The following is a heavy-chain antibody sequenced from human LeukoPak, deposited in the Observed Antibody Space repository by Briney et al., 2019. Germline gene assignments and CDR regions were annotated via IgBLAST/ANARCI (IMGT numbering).Heavy chain of an antibody. D-gene: IGHD3-10*01. CDR3: AKDLEYYYGSGSYYPAADY. CDR1: GFTFSSYS. CDR2: ISSSSSTI. Sequence: GGSLRLSCAASGFTFSSYSMNWVRQAPGKGLEWVSYISSSSSTIYYADSVKGRFTISRDNSKNTLYLQMNSLRAEDTAVYYCAKDLEYYYGSGSYYPAADYWGQGTLVTVSS. J-gene: IGHJ4*02. V-gene: IGHV3-48*01.